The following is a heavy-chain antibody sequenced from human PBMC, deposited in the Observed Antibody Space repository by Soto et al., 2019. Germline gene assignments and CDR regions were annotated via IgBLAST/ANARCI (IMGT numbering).Heavy chain of an antibody. D-gene: IGHD3-10*01. CDR1: GGTFNTYA. J-gene: IGHJ4*02. CDR2: ISPMFGAA. V-gene: IGHV1-69*19. Sequence: QVQLVQSGAEMKKPGSSVKVSCQSSGGTFNTYAMNWVRQAPGQGPEWMGDISPMFGAANYAPKFQGRFTITADESTGTSYMQLSSLTSEDTALYFCAREVQVHTPAFVYWGQRTLVTVSS. CDR3: AREVQVHTPAFVY.